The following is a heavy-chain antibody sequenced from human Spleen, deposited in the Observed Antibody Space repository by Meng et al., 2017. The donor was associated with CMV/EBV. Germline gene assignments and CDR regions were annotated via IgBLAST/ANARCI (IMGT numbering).Heavy chain of an antibody. CDR3: ARYYDILTGYLY. CDR2: INHSGST. Sequence: QGQLQQWGAGLLKPSETLSLTCAVYGGSFSGYYWSWIRQPPGKGLEWIGEINHSGSTNYNPSLKSRVTISVDTPKNQFSLKLSSVTAADTAVYYCARYYDILTGYLYWGQGTLVTVSS. CDR1: GGSFSGYY. V-gene: IGHV4-34*01. D-gene: IGHD3-9*01. J-gene: IGHJ4*02.